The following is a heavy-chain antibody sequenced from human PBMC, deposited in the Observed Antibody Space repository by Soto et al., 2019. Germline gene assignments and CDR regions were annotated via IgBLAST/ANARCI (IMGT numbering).Heavy chain of an antibody. J-gene: IGHJ5*02. Sequence: EVQLVESGGGLVQPGGSLRLSCAASGFIFSSYDMHWVRQATGKGLEWVSGIGTAGDTYYPDSVKGRFTISRENAKNSFDLQMNSLRAGETAGYYCARGRYGSGSPNTPHRFEPWGQGTLVTVSS. CDR2: IGTAGDT. CDR1: GFIFSSYD. CDR3: ARGRYGSGSPNTPHRFEP. V-gene: IGHV3-13*04. D-gene: IGHD3-10*01.